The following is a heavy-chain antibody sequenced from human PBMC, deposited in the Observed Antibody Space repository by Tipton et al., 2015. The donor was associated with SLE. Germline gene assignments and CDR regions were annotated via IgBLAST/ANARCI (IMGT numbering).Heavy chain of an antibody. D-gene: IGHD4/OR15-4a*01. CDR3: ARERSDYGGTFDS. Sequence: SVKGRFTTSRDNAKKSMYLQMNRLRVEDTAVYYCARERSDYGGTFDSWGQGTRVTVSS. V-gene: IGHV3-48*03. J-gene: IGHJ4*02.